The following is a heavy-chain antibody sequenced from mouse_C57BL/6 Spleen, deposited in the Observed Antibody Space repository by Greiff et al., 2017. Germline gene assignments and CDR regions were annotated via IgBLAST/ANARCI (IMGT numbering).Heavy chain of an antibody. V-gene: IGHV1-9*01. Sequence: LMKPGASVKLSCKATGYTFTGYWIEWVKQRPGHGLEWIGEILPGSGSTNYNEKFKGKATFTADTSSNTAYMQLSSLTTEDSAIYYCARGGIYYDYAGYYYAMDYWGQGTSVTVSS. CDR1: GYTFTGYW. CDR2: ILPGSGST. J-gene: IGHJ4*01. CDR3: ARGGIYYDYAGYYYAMDY. D-gene: IGHD2-4*01.